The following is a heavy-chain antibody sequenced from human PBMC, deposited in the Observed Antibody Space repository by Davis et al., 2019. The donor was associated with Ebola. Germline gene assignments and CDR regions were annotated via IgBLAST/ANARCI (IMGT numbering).Heavy chain of an antibody. CDR3: ANGCGNSCLQVPPFDY. Sequence: DSVKGRFIISRDNSKNTVYLQMNSLGPEDTAVYYCANGCGNSCLQVPPFDYWGQGTLVTVSS. J-gene: IGHJ4*02. D-gene: IGHD6-13*01. V-gene: IGHV3-30*02.